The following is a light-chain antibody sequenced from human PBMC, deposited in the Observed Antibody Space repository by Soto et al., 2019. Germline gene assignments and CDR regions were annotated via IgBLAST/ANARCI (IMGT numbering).Light chain of an antibody. J-gene: IGLJ2*01. CDR1: SSNIGNNY. V-gene: IGLV1-51*01. Sequence: QSVLTQPPSVSAAPGQTVTISCSGSSSNIGNNYVSWYQQLPGTAPKLLIYDNNKRPSGIPDRFSGSKSGTSATLGITGLQTGDEADYYCGTWDSSLSVKVFGGGTQLTVL. CDR3: GTWDSSLSVKV. CDR2: DNN.